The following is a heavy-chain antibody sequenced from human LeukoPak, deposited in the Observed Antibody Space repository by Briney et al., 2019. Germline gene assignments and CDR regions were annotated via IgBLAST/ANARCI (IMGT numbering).Heavy chain of an antibody. D-gene: IGHD6-19*01. J-gene: IGHJ4*02. Sequence: GGSLRLSCAASGFTFSSYEMNWVRQAPGKGLEWVSYITSSTTTIYYADSVKGRFTISRDNAKNLLYLQMNSLRAEDTAVYYCARSRGYVSSGRSYYFDYWGQGTLVTVSS. CDR3: ARSRGYVSSGRSYYFDY. CDR2: ITSSTTTI. V-gene: IGHV3-48*03. CDR1: GFTFSSYE.